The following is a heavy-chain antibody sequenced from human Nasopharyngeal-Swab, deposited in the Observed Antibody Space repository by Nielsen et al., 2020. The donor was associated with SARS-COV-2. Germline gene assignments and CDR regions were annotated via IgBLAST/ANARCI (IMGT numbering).Heavy chain of an antibody. J-gene: IGHJ4*02. V-gene: IGHV4-39*01. CDR2: IYYSGST. D-gene: IGHD6-13*01. CDR1: GGSISSSSYY. Sequence: SETLSLTCTVSGGSISSSSYYWGWIRQPPGKGLEWVGSIYYSGSTYYNPSLKSRVTISVDTSKNQFSPKLSSVTAADTAIYYCARSEAEDYSSSWYDYWGQGTLVTVSS. CDR3: ARSEAEDYSSSWYDY.